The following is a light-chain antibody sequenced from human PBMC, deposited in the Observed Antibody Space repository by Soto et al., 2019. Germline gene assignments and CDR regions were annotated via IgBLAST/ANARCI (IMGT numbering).Light chain of an antibody. V-gene: IGLV3-21*02. Sequence: SYELTQPHSVSVAPGQTARITCGGNNIGSKSVHWYQQKPGQAPVLVVYDDSDPPSGIPERFSGSNSGNTATLTISRVEAGDEADYYCQVWDSSSDHPRVFGGGTKLTVL. J-gene: IGLJ3*02. CDR2: DDS. CDR1: NIGSKS. CDR3: QVWDSSSDHPRV.